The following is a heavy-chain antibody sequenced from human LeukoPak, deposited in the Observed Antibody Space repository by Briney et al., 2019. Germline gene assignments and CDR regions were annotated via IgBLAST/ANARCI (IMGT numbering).Heavy chain of an antibody. CDR1: GGSFNGYY. CDR3: ARHGNTAMVTLDAFDI. Sequence: KPSETLSLTCGVYGGSFNGYYWSWIRQTPGRGLEWIGEINHSGSTNYNPSLKSRVTISVDTSKNQFSLKLSSVTAADTAVYYCARHGNTAMVTLDAFDIWGQGTMVTVSS. J-gene: IGHJ3*02. D-gene: IGHD5-18*01. CDR2: INHSGST. V-gene: IGHV4-34*01.